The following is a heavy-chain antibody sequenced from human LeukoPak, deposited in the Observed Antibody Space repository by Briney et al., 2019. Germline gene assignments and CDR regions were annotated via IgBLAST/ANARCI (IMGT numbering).Heavy chain of an antibody. J-gene: IGHJ5*02. CDR2: VYYSGST. Sequence: SETLSLTCTVSGGSISGYYWSWIRQPPGKGLEWIGCVYYSGSTNYNPSLKSRVTISVDTSKNQFSLKLSSVTAADTAVYYCARQSKSSSGNWSDPWGQGTLVTVSS. CDR1: GGSISGYY. CDR3: ARQSKSSSGNWSDP. D-gene: IGHD6-6*01. V-gene: IGHV4-59*01.